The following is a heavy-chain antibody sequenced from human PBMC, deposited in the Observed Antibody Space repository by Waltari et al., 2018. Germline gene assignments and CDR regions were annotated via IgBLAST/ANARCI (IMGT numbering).Heavy chain of an antibody. Sequence: EVQLVESGGGLVQPGGSLRLSCAASGFTVSSNYISWVRQAPGKGLEWVSVIYSGGSTYYADSVKGRFTISRDNSKNTLYLQMNSLRAEDTAVYYCARDEGGSYYFDYWGQGTLVTVSS. CDR3: ARDEGGSYYFDY. CDR1: GFTVSSNY. V-gene: IGHV3-66*02. J-gene: IGHJ4*02. D-gene: IGHD1-26*01. CDR2: IYSGGST.